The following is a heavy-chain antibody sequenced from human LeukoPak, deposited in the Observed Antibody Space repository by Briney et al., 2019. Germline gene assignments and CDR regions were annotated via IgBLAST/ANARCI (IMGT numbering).Heavy chain of an antibody. J-gene: IGHJ4*02. CDR1: GYTFTSYY. CDR3: ARDIIPSGSTVTENFDY. D-gene: IGHD4-17*01. CDR2: INPSGGST. V-gene: IGHV1-46*01. Sequence: ASVKVSCKASGYTFTSYYMHWVRQAPGQGPEWMGIINPSGGSTGYAQKFQGRVTLTRDTSTSTVYMELSSLRYEDTAVYYCARDIIPSGSTVTENFDYWGQGTLVTVSS.